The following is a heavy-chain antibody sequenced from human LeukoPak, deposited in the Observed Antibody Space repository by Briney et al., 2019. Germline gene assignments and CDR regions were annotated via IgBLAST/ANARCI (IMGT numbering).Heavy chain of an antibody. CDR1: VYTFTSYY. J-gene: IGHJ3*02. CDR2: INPSGGST. V-gene: IGHV1-46*01. CDR3: ARRRTAFDI. Sequence: ASVKVSCKASVYTFTSYYMHWVRQAPGQGLEWMGIINPSGGSTSYAQKFQGRVTTTRDMSTSTVYMELSSLRSEDTAVYYCARRRTAFDIWGQGTMVTVSS.